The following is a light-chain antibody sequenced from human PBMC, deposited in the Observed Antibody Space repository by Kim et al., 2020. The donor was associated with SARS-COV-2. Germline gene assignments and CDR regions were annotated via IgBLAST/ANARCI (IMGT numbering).Light chain of an antibody. Sequence: QSALTQPASASGSPGQSITISCTGTSSDVGDYSYVSWYQQHPGKAPKLMIYAVSNRPSGVSNRFSGSKSGNTASLTISGLQAEDEADYYCSSYTSSSTLEGVFGGGTKLTVL. V-gene: IGLV2-14*03. CDR1: SSDVGDYSY. CDR3: SSYTSSSTLEGV. CDR2: AVS. J-gene: IGLJ3*02.